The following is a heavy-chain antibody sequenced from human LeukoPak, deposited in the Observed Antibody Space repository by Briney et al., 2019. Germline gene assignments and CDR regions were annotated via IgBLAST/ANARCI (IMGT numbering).Heavy chain of an antibody. J-gene: IGHJ4*02. D-gene: IGHD1/OR15-1a*01. V-gene: IGHV4-38-2*02. CDR3: ARVRSRLSNNRRYYFDY. CDR1: GYSISSGYY. Sequence: SETLSLTCTVSGYSISSGYYWGWIRQPPGKGLEWIGSIYHSGSTYYNPSLKSRVTISVDTSKNQFSLRLSSVTAADTAVYYCARVRSRLSNNRRYYFDYWGQGTLVTVSS. CDR2: IYHSGST.